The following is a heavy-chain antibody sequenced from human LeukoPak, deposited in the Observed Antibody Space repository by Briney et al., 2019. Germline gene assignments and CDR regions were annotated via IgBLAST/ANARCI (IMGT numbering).Heavy chain of an antibody. CDR3: AKAGRGGAITMVRGVKGDYYYMDV. V-gene: IGHV3-23*01. CDR1: GFTFSSFG. J-gene: IGHJ6*03. Sequence: GGSLRLSCAASGFTFSSFGMSWVRQAPGKGLEWVSAISGSGGRTYYTDSVKGRFTISRDNSKNTLYLQMNSLRAEDTAVYYCAKAGRGGAITMVRGVKGDYYYMDVWGKGTTVSISS. CDR2: ISGSGGRT. D-gene: IGHD3-10*01.